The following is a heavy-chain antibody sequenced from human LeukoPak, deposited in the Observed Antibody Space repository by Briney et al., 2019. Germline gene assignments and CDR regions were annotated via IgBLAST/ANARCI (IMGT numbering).Heavy chain of an antibody. CDR1: GGSFSGYY. Sequence: PSETLSLTCAVYGGSFSGYYWSWIRQPPGKGLEWIGEINHSGSTNYNPSLKSRVTISVDTSKNQFSLKLSSVTAADTAVYYCARDHGLRFDHWGQGTLVTVSS. CDR2: INHSGST. D-gene: IGHD4-17*01. V-gene: IGHV4-34*01. CDR3: ARDHGLRFDH. J-gene: IGHJ4*02.